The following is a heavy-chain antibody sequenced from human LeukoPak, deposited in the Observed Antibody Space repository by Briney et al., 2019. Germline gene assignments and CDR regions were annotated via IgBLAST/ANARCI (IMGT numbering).Heavy chain of an antibody. D-gene: IGHD3-9*01. CDR3: AKGALYYDILTGYYAEAAFDY. CDR1: GFTFSSYA. J-gene: IGHJ4*02. V-gene: IGHV3-23*01. Sequence: GGSLRLSCAASGFTFSSYAMSWVRQAPGKGLEWVSAISGSGGSTYYAGSVKGRFTISRDNSKNTLYLQMNSLRAEDTAVYYCAKGALYYDILTGYYAEAAFDYWGQGTLVTVSS. CDR2: ISGSGGST.